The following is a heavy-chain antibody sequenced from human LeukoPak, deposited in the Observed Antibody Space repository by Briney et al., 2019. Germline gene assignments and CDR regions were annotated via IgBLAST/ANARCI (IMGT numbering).Heavy chain of an antibody. CDR1: GGSISSGGYY. J-gene: IGHJ6*02. Sequence: SQTLSLTYTVSGGSISSGGYYWSWIRQHPGKGLEWIGYIYYSGSTNYNPSLKSRVTISVDTSKNQFSLKLSSVTAADTAVYYCARAAYGDYPFYYYGMDVWGQGTTVTVSS. D-gene: IGHD4-17*01. CDR3: ARAAYGDYPFYYYGMDV. V-gene: IGHV4-61*08. CDR2: IYYSGST.